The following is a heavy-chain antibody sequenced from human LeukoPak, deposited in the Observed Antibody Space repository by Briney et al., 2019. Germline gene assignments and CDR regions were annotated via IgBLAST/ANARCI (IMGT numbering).Heavy chain of an antibody. Sequence: PGGSLRLSCAASGFTFRSYWMSWVRQAPGKGLEWVANIKQDGSEKYYVDPVKGRFTISRDNAKNSLYLQMNSLRAEDTAVYYCARDSRGAFDYWGQGTLVTVSS. CDR2: IKQDGSEK. D-gene: IGHD3-10*01. CDR3: ARDSRGAFDY. V-gene: IGHV3-7*01. J-gene: IGHJ4*02. CDR1: GFTFRSYW.